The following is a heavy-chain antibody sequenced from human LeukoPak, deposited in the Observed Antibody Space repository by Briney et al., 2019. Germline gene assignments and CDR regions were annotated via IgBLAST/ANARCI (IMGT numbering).Heavy chain of an antibody. CDR2: INPDSGGT. Sequence: ASVKVSCKASGYSFTGYCVHWVRQAPGQGLEWMGWINPDSGGTNFAQNFQGRVTMTRDTSSSTAYMEVRRLTSDDTAVYYCARDAISRGIIDYWGQGTLVTVSS. V-gene: IGHV1-2*02. J-gene: IGHJ4*02. CDR3: ARDAISRGIIDY. CDR1: GYSFTGYC. D-gene: IGHD3-10*01.